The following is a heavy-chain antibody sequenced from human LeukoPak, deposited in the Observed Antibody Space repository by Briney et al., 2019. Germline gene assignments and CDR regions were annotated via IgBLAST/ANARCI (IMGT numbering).Heavy chain of an antibody. Sequence: PGGSLRLSCAASGFTFTTYAMNWVRQAPGKGLEWVSVISASGGGTYYADSVKGRFTISRDNSKGTLYLQMNSLRAEDTAVYYCAKEAYSGYDSYYFDYWGQGTLVTVSS. D-gene: IGHD5-12*01. V-gene: IGHV3-23*01. CDR1: GFTFTTYA. CDR2: ISASGGGT. J-gene: IGHJ4*02. CDR3: AKEAYSGYDSYYFDY.